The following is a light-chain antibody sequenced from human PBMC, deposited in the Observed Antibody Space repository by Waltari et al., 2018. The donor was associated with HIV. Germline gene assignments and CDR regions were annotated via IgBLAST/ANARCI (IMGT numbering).Light chain of an antibody. J-gene: IGLJ2*01. CDR1: SSHIGNTP. CDR3: ASWEDSLHGPV. Sequence: QSVLTQPPSASGTPGPRVTISCSGRSSHIGNTPVDWYQQLPGTAPKLLIYSNNQRPSGVPDRISGSKSGTSASLAIGGLQSDDEADYYCASWEDSLHGPVFGGGTKLTVL. CDR2: SNN. V-gene: IGLV1-44*01.